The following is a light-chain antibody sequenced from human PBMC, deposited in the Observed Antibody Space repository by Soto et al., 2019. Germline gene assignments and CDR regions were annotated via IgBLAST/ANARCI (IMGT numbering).Light chain of an antibody. V-gene: IGKV3-20*01. J-gene: IGKJ5*01. CDR2: GAS. CDR1: QSFGSIY. CDR3: QQYGDSPRS. Sequence: EIVMTQSPATLSLSPGERATLSCRASQSFGSIYLAWYQHKPGQAPRLLIYGASNRATGIPDRFSGSGSGTDFTLTIGRLEPGDFAVYFCQQYGDSPRSFGQGTRVEIK.